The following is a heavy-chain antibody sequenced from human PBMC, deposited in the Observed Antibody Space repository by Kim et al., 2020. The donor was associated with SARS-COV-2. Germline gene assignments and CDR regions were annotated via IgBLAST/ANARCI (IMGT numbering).Heavy chain of an antibody. CDR2: INTNTGNP. CDR3: ARGEKNVLWGIAVAVDY. Sequence: ASVKVSCKASGYTFTSYAMNWVRQAPGQGLEWMGWINTNTGNPTYAQGFTGRFVFSLDTSVSTAYLQISSLKAEDTAVYYCARGEKNVLWGIAVAVDYWGQGTLVTVSS. J-gene: IGHJ4*02. D-gene: IGHD6-19*01. CDR1: GYTFTSYA. V-gene: IGHV7-4-1*02.